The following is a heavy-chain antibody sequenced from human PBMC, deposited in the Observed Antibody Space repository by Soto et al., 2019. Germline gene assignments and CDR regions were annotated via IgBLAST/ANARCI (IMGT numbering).Heavy chain of an antibody. CDR1: GFTFSNAW. CDR3: AKRETGTYFDY. CDR2: IKSKTDGGTT. J-gene: IGHJ4*02. Sequence: GGSLRLSCAASGFTFSNAWMNWVRQAPGKGLEWVGRIKSKTDGGTTDYAAPVKGRFTISRDDSKNTLYLQMNSLRAEDTAVYYWAKRETGTYFDYWGQGTLVTVSS. V-gene: IGHV3-15*07. D-gene: IGHD1-7*01.